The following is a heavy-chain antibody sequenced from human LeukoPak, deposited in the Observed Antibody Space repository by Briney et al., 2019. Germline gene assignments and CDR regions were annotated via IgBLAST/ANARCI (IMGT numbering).Heavy chain of an antibody. CDR1: GFTFSSAW. D-gene: IGHD3-10*01. J-gene: IGHJ4*02. CDR3: IGSGNYYRVFDY. V-gene: IGHV3-15*01. CDR2: IKSNSDGGTT. Sequence: GGSLRLSCAASGFTFSSAWMTWVRQAPGKGLEWLGRIKSNSDGGTTDYAAPVKGRFTISRDDSNTTLYLQMNSLKTEDTAVYYCIGSGNYYRVFDYWGQGTLVTVSS.